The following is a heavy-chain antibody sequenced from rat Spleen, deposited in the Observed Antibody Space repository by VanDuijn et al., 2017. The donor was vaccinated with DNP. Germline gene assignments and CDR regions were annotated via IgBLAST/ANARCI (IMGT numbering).Heavy chain of an antibody. CDR1: GFTFSDYY. Sequence: EVQLVESDGGLVQPGRSLKLSCAASGFTFSDYYMAWVRQAPAKGLEWVATLSYNGGTPYYRDSVKGRFTISRDNAQSTLYLQMNSRRSEDTATYYCAPLWTLAYWGQGTLVTVSS. D-gene: IGHD1-3*01. J-gene: IGHJ3*01. CDR2: LSYNGGTP. V-gene: IGHV5-7*01. CDR3: APLWTLAY.